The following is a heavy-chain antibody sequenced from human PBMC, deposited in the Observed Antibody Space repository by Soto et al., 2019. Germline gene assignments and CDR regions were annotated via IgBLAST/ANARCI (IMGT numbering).Heavy chain of an antibody. CDR1: GVSITSYY. V-gene: IGHV4-4*07. J-gene: IGHJ6*02. CDR2: INTDGLS. CDR3: ARVPVAVAATEDYYGLDV. Sequence: SETLSLTCSVSGVSITSYYWNWIRQSAGGGLEWMGRINTDGLSTYSAACKSRLTMSLNTSKNQVSLRLISVTAADKAVYFCARVPVAVAATEDYYGLDVWGQGTTVTVSS. D-gene: IGHD2-15*01.